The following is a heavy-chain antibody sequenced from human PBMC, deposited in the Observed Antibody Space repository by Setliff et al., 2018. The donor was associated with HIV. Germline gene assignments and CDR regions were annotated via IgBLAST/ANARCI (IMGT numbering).Heavy chain of an antibody. J-gene: IGHJ3*02. Sequence: ASVKVSCKASGETFTKYGISWVRQAPGQGLEWMGGIIPIFGTANYAQKFQGRVTITADESTSIACMELSSLRFDDTAVYYCARDGGYSVHQWFGDAFDIWGQGTMVTVSS. D-gene: IGHD5-12*01. CDR1: GETFTKYG. CDR2: IIPIFGTA. V-gene: IGHV1-69*13. CDR3: ARDGGYSVHQWFGDAFDI.